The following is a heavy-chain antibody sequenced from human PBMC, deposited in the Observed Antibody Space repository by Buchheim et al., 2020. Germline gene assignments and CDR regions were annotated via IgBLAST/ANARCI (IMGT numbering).Heavy chain of an antibody. CDR3: ARGVGPTTADYMDD. CDR1: RFTFSSYW. J-gene: IGHJ4*02. D-gene: IGHD1-26*01. CDR2: INQDGSGK. V-gene: IGHV3-7*01. Sequence: EVQLVESGGGLVQPGGSLRLSCAASRFTFSSYWMTWVRQAPGKGLEWVANINQDGSGKYYVDSVKGRFTISRDNAKNSLYLQINNLRAEDTGVYYCARGVGPTTADYMDDWGQG.